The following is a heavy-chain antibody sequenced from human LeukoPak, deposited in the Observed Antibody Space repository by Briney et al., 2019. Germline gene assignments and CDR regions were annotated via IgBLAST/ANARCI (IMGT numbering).Heavy chain of an antibody. CDR1: GGSISSSSYY. CDR2: IYYSGST. J-gene: IGHJ4*02. V-gene: IGHV4-39*07. D-gene: IGHD6-19*01. Sequence: PSETLSLTCTVSGGSISSSSYYWGWIRQPPGKGLEWFGSIYYSGSTYYNPSLKSRVTISVDTSKNQFSLKLSSVTAADTAVDYCARDQSVAGTRTSYWGQGTLVTVSS. CDR3: ARDQSVAGTRTSY.